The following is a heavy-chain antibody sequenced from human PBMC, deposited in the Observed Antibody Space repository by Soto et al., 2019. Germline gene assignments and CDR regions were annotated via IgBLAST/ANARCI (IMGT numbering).Heavy chain of an antibody. D-gene: IGHD5-18*01. V-gene: IGHV1-8*01. CDR1: GYTFTSYD. Sequence: QVQLVQSGAEVKKPGASVKVSCKASGYTFTSYDINWVRQATGQGLEWMGWMNPNSGNTGYAQKFQGRVTMTTNTTISTAYMALSSLRSEDTAVYYCARGPHSYGSSYYYYYGMDVWGQGTTVTVSS. J-gene: IGHJ6*02. CDR3: ARGPHSYGSSYYYYYGMDV. CDR2: MNPNSGNT.